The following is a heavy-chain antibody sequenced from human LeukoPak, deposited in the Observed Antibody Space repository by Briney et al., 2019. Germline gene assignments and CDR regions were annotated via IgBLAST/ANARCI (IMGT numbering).Heavy chain of an antibody. D-gene: IGHD5-24*01. CDR2: ISYDGSNK. V-gene: IGHV3-30*18. CDR3: AKDSGDGYSYVDY. CDR1: GFTFSSYG. Sequence: PGGSLRLSCAASGFTFSSYGMHWVRQAPGKGLEWVAVISYDGSNKYYADSVKGRFTISRDNSKNTLYLQMNSLRAEDTAVYYCAKDSGDGYSYVDYWGQGTLVTVSS. J-gene: IGHJ4*02.